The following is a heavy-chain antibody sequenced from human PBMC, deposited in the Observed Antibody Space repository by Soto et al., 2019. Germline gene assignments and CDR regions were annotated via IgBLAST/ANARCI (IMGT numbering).Heavy chain of an antibody. CDR3: ARDRRRYCSGGSCSPFDY. CDR2: ISSSSSYI. J-gene: IGHJ4*02. CDR1: GFTFSSYS. D-gene: IGHD2-15*01. V-gene: IGHV3-21*01. Sequence: PGGSLRLSCAASGFTFSSYSMNWVRQAPGKGLEWVSSISSSSSYIYYADSVKGRFTISRDNAKNSLYLQMNSLRAEDTAVYYCARDRRRYCSGGSCSPFDYWGQGTLVTVSS.